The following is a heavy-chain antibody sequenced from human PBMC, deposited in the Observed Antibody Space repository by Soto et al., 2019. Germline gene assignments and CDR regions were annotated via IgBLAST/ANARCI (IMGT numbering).Heavy chain of an antibody. J-gene: IGHJ6*02. Sequence: QVQLVQSGAEVKKPGASVKVSCKASGYTFTGYYMHWVRQAPGQGLEWMGWINPNSGGTNYAQKFQVRVTMTRDTSISTAYMELSRLRSDDTAVYYCARVAAASRYYYGMDVWGQGTTVTVSS. CDR3: ARVAAASRYYYGMDV. V-gene: IGHV1-2*02. D-gene: IGHD6-13*01. CDR2: INPNSGGT. CDR1: GYTFTGYY.